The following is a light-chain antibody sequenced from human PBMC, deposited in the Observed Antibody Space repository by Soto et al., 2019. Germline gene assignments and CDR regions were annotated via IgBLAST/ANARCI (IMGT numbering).Light chain of an antibody. CDR2: VAS. J-gene: IGKJ3*01. CDR3: QQYGSSQT. Sequence: EIVLTQSPGTLSLSPGERATLSCRASQSVSSSYLAWYQQKPGQAPRLLIYVASSRATGIPDRFSGSGSGTDFGLTISRLEPEDVAVYYCQQYGSSQTFGPGSKVDIK. V-gene: IGKV3-20*01. CDR1: QSVSSSY.